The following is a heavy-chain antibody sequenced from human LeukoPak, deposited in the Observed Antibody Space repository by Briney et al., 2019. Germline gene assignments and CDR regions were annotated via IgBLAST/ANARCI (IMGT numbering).Heavy chain of an antibody. D-gene: IGHD3-22*01. V-gene: IGHV1-8*03. Sequence: ASVKVSCKASGYTFTSYAMNWVRQATGQGLEWMGWMNPNSGNTGYAQKFQGRVTITRNTSISTAYMELSSLRSEDTAVYYCARGGYYDSSGYSTPVDAFDIWGQGTMVTVSS. CDR3: ARGGYYDSSGYSTPVDAFDI. CDR2: MNPNSGNT. CDR1: GYTFTSYA. J-gene: IGHJ3*02.